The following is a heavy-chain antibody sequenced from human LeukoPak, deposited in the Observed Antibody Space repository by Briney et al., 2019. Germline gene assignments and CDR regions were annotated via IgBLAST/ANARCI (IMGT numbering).Heavy chain of an antibody. D-gene: IGHD1-1*01. Sequence: GGSLRLSCAASGFTVSSNYMSWVRQAPGKGLEWVSVIYSGGSTYYADSVKGRFTISIDNSKNTLYLQMNSLRAEDTAVYYCARDFVRYNIQFDYWGQGALVTVSS. CDR3: ARDFVRYNIQFDY. V-gene: IGHV3-53*01. CDR2: IYSGGST. J-gene: IGHJ4*02. CDR1: GFTVSSNY.